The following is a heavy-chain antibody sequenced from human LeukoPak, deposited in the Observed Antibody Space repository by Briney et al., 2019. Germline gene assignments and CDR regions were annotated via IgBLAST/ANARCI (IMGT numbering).Heavy chain of an antibody. CDR3: ARDRGLIGIVGIRDAFDI. V-gene: IGHV3-21*01. CDR1: GFTFHSYT. J-gene: IGHJ3*02. Sequence: PGGSLRLSCAASGFTFHSYTMNWVRQAPGKGLEWVSSITSSSNYMYYADSVKGRFTISRDNFKNSLYLQMNSLRVEDTAVYYCARDRGLIGIVGIRDAFDIWGQGTMVTVSS. CDR2: ITSSSNYM. D-gene: IGHD1-26*01.